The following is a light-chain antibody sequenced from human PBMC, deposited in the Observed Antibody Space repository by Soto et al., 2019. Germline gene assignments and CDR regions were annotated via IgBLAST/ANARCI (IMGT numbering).Light chain of an antibody. CDR3: QQYYSYPLT. CDR1: QYISNW. CDR2: AAS. J-gene: IGKJ4*01. Sequence: IQMTQSPSTLSASVGDRVTITCRASQYISNWVAWYQQKPGKAPKLLIYAASTLQSGVPSRFSGSGSGTDFTLTISCLQSEDFATYYCQQYYSYPLTFGGGTKVDIK. V-gene: IGKV1-5*01.